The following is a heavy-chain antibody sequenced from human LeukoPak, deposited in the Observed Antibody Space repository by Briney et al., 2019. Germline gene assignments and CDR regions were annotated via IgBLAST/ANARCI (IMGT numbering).Heavy chain of an antibody. D-gene: IGHD1-26*01. V-gene: IGHV4-59*08. Sequence: SETLSLTCTVSDASISGFYWSWIRRPPGKGLEWIGYIYYSGSTNYNPSLKSRVTLSVDTSKNQFSLKVSSVTAADTAVYYCARGGSYFDHWGQGTLVTVSS. CDR1: DASISGFY. CDR3: ARGGSYFDH. J-gene: IGHJ4*02. CDR2: IYYSGST.